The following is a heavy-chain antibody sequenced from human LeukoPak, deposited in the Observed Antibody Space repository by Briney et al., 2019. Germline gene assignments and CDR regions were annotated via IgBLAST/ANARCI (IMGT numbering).Heavy chain of an antibody. CDR1: GFAFSTFA. V-gene: IGHV3-30*04. CDR2: VTSDGKKK. J-gene: IGHJ4*02. CDR3: ARSYYYDSNGYWYYFDY. Sequence: GGSLRLSCAASGFAFSTFAMHWVRQAPGKGLEWVAVVTSDGKKKYNADSVKARFTITRDNSKNILHLEMDRLRDEDTATYYCARSYYYDSNGYWYYFDYWGQGEVVIVS. D-gene: IGHD3-22*01.